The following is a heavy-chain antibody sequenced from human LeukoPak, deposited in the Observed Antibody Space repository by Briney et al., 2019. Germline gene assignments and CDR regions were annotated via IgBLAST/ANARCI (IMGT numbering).Heavy chain of an antibody. J-gene: IGHJ4*02. CDR2: INPNSGDT. CDR3: ARERYTAYGNFGY. CDR1: GYTFTNHP. Sequence: ASVKVSCKASGYTFTNHPMHWVRQAPGQGLEWMGWINPNSGDTNYVQKFQGRVTMTRDPSISTAYMELSGLRADDTAVYYCARERYTAYGNFGYWGQGTQVTVPS. V-gene: IGHV1-2*02. D-gene: IGHD5-12*01.